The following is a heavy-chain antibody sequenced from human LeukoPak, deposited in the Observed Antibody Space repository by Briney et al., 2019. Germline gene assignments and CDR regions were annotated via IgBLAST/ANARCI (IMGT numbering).Heavy chain of an antibody. V-gene: IGHV4-39*01. CDR2: IYSSGST. J-gene: IGHJ6*03. CDR1: GGSIISRRYY. Sequence: SETLSLTYTVSGGSIISRRYYWGWIRQPRGKGLEWIGSIYSSGSTYYKPSLKSRVTMSVDTSKNQFSPRLSSVTAADTAVYYCASPHYTNSETIPYYYYYNMDVWGKGITVTVSS. CDR3: ASPHYTNSETIPYYYYYNMDV. D-gene: IGHD3-3*01.